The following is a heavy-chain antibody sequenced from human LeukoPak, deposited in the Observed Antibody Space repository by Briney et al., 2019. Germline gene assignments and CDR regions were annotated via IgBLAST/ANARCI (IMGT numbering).Heavy chain of an antibody. D-gene: IGHD1-26*01. Sequence: AAVKVSCKASGYTFTGYYMHWVRQAPVQGLEWMGGINTNTGNPTYAQGFTGRFVFSLDTSVSTAYLQISSLKAEDTAVYYCARRDHSGSYQIPPGDFDYWGQGTLVTVSS. V-gene: IGHV7-4-1*02. J-gene: IGHJ4*02. CDR3: ARRDHSGSYQIPPGDFDY. CDR1: GYTFTGYY. CDR2: INTNTGNP.